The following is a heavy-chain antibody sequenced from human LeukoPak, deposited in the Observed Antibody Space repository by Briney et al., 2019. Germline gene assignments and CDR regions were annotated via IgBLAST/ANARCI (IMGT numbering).Heavy chain of an antibody. CDR2: FDPEDGET. Sequence: PGASVKVSRKVSGYTLTELSMHWVRQAPGKGLEWMGGFDPEDGETIYAQKFQGRVTMTEDTSTDTAYMELSSLRSEDTAVYYCATGDGLLWFGELSYWGQGTLVTVSS. V-gene: IGHV1-24*01. D-gene: IGHD3-10*01. J-gene: IGHJ4*02. CDR3: ATGDGLLWFGELSY. CDR1: GYTLTELS.